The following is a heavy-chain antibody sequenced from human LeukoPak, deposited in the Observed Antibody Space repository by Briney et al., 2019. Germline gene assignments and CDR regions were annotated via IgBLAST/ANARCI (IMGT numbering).Heavy chain of an antibody. D-gene: IGHD3-22*01. CDR3: ARGATMIVVVIHDWYFDL. V-gene: IGHV4-39*01. CDR1: GGSISSSSYY. Sequence: KTSETLSLTCTVSGGSISSSSYYWGWIRQPPGKGLEWIGSIYYTRSTYYNPSLKSRVTISVDTSKNQFSLKLTSVTAADTAVYYCARGATMIVVVIHDWYFDLWGRGTLVTVSS. CDR2: IYYTRST. J-gene: IGHJ2*01.